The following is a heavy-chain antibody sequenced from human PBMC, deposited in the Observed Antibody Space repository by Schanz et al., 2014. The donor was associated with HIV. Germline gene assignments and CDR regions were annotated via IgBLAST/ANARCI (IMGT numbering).Heavy chain of an antibody. CDR3: ARGRSGYCSGGSCPYGRYYFDY. V-gene: IGHV1-2*02. CDR2: INPKSGDT. Sequence: QVHLVQSGAEVKKPGASVKVSCKASGYTFSGYYMHWVRQAPGQGLEWIGWINPKSGDTNYAQKFQGRVTMTRDTSLSVVYMELRSLRFDDTAVYYCARGRSGYCSGGSCPYGRYYFDYWGQGTLVTVSS. D-gene: IGHD2-15*01. J-gene: IGHJ4*02. CDR1: GYTFSGYY.